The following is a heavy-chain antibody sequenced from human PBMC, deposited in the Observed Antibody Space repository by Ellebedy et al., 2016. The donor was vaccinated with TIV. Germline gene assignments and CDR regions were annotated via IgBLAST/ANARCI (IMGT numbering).Heavy chain of an antibody. D-gene: IGHD6-19*01. J-gene: IGHJ6*02. Sequence: GGSLRLSCAASGFTFSGSAMHWVRQASGKGLEWVGRIRSKANSYATAYAASVKGRFTISRDDSKNTAYLQMKSLKTEDTAVYYCTRNGSYYYYGMDVWGQGTTVTVSS. CDR1: GFTFSGSA. CDR2: IRSKANSYAT. CDR3: TRNGSYYYYGMDV. V-gene: IGHV3-73*01.